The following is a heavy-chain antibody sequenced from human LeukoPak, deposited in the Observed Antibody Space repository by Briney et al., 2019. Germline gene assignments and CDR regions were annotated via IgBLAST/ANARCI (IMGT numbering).Heavy chain of an antibody. CDR2: ISYDGSNK. CDR1: GFTFSSYW. CDR3: ARGEGGVVGYFFDY. V-gene: IGHV3-30*03. D-gene: IGHD3-16*01. Sequence: PGGSLRLSCAASGFTFSSYWMSWVRQAPGKGLEWVAVISYDGSNKYYADSVKGRFTISRDNSKNTLYLQMNSLRAEDTAVYYCARGEGGVVGYFFDYWGQGTLVTVSS. J-gene: IGHJ4*02.